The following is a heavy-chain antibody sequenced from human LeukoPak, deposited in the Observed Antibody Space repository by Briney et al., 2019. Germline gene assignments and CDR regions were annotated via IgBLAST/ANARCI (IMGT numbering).Heavy chain of an antibody. CDR1: GFTFSNYW. D-gene: IGHD5-18*01. V-gene: IGHV3-7*04. CDR3: ARGQTWIQLWP. J-gene: IGHJ5*02. CDR2: IKQDGSEK. Sequence: GGSLRLSCAASGFTFSNYWMTWVRQAPGKGLEWVANIKQDGSEKYYVDSVKGRFNISRDNAKNSLYLQMNSLRDEDTAVYYCARGQTWIQLWPRGQGTLVAVSS.